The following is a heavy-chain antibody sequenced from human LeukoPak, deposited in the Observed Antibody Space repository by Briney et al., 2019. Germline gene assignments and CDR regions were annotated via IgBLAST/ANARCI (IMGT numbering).Heavy chain of an antibody. CDR2: ISSSSDYI. Sequence: PGGSLRLSCAASGFTFSSYSMNWVRQAPGKGLEWVSSISSSSDYIFYADSVKGRFTISRDNAKNSLYLQMNSLRAEDTAVYYCARRVLSPPGITRGNYYFDYWGQGTLVTVSS. D-gene: IGHD3-10*01. CDR1: GFTFSSYS. CDR3: ARRVLSPPGITRGNYYFDY. J-gene: IGHJ4*02. V-gene: IGHV3-21*06.